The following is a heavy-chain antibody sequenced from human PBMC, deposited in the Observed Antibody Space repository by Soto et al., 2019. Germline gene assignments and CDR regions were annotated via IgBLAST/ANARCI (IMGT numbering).Heavy chain of an antibody. V-gene: IGHV4-34*01. CDR1: GGSFSGYY. J-gene: IGHJ5*02. CDR3: ARAQTALRRRRNNWFDP. Sequence: PSETLSLTCAVYGGSFSGYYWSWIRQPPGKGLEWIGEINHSGSTNYNPSLKSRVTISVDTSKNQFSLKLSSVTAADTAVYYCARAQTALRRRRNNWFDPWGQGTLVTVSS. D-gene: IGHD5-18*01. CDR2: INHSGST.